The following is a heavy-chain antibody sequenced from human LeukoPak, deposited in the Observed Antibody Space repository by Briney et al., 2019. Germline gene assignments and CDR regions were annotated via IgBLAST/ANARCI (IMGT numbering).Heavy chain of an antibody. D-gene: IGHD6-13*01. Sequence: SETLSLTCTVSGGSISSHYWSWIRQPPGKGLEWIGYIYYSGSTNYNPYLKSRVTISVDTSKNQFSLKLSSVTAADTAVYYCARVVAAAGISPPRYFDYWGQGTLVTVSS. V-gene: IGHV4-59*11. CDR1: GGSISSHY. CDR2: IYYSGST. CDR3: ARVVAAAGISPPRYFDY. J-gene: IGHJ4*02.